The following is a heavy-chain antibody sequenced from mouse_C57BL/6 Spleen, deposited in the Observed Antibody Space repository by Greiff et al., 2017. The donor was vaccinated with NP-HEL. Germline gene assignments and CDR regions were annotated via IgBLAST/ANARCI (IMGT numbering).Heavy chain of an antibody. V-gene: IGHV1-39*01. J-gene: IGHJ1*03. CDR1: GYSFTDYN. CDR3: ARNHYYGSSYGYFDV. D-gene: IGHD1-1*01. CDR2: INPNYGTT. Sequence: EVKLQESGPELVKPGASVKISCKASGYSFTDYNMNWVKQSNGKSLEWIGVINPNYGTTSYNQKFKGKATLTVDQSSSTAYMQLNSLTSEDSAVYYCARNHYYGSSYGYFDVWGTGTTVTVSS.